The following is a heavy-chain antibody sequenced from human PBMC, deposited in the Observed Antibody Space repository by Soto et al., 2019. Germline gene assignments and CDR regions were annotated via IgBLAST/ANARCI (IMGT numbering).Heavy chain of an antibody. Sequence: EVQVLESGGGLVQPGGSLRLSCAASGFTFNSYAMSWVRQAPGKGLEWVSSISGSGGSTYYADSVKGRFTISRYNSNNARYLEMNSLRAEDTAVYYCAKGPPNTLWGVIGRYYFDYWSQGTLVTVSS. D-gene: IGHD3-16*02. CDR1: GFTFNSYA. CDR2: ISGSGGST. CDR3: AKGPPNTLWGVIGRYYFDY. J-gene: IGHJ4*02. V-gene: IGHV3-23*01.